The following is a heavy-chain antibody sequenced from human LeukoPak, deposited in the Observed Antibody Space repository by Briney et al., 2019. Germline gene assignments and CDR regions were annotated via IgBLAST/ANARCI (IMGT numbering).Heavy chain of an antibody. CDR1: GFTLSSYS. V-gene: IGHV3-48*02. CDR3: ARDLRYSWFDP. Sequence: GGSLSLSCAASGFTLSSYSMNWVRQAPGKGLEWVSHISISGSTIYYADSVNGRFTISRDNPKNSLYTQMNSLRDEDTAAYYCARDLRYSWFDPWGQGTLVTVSS. CDR2: ISISGSTI. D-gene: IGHD5-12*01. J-gene: IGHJ5*02.